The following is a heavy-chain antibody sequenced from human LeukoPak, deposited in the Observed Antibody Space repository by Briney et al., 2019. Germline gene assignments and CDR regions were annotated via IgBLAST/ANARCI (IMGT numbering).Heavy chain of an antibody. V-gene: IGHV3-74*01. CDR3: ARDIPKYQLLKQWVGY. J-gene: IGHJ4*02. CDR1: GFTFSSYW. Sequence: GGSLRLSCAASGFTFSSYWMHWVRQAPGKGLVRVSRIDSDGSTTTYADSVKGRFTISRDNAENTLYLQMNSLRAEDTAVYYCARDIPKYQLLKQWVGYWGQGTLVTVSS. CDR2: IDSDGSTT. D-gene: IGHD2-2*01.